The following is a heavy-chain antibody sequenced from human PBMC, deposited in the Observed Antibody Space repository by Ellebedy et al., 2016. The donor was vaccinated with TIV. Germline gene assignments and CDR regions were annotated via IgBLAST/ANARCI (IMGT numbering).Heavy chain of an antibody. CDR1: GFTFSDYY. CDR2: ISSSGSGF. V-gene: IGHV3-11*04. CDR3: ATTVEYNVYY. J-gene: IGHJ4*02. D-gene: IGHD4-23*01. Sequence: GGSLRLSCAASGFTFSDYYMSWIRQAPGRGLEWVSYISSSGSGFYYADSVKGRFTISRDNARNSLYLQMNSLRAEDTAVYYCATTVEYNVYYWGQGALVTVSS.